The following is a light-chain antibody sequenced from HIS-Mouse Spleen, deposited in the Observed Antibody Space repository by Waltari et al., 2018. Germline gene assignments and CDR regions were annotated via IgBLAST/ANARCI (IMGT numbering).Light chain of an antibody. CDR2: EDS. CDR1: NIGSKS. J-gene: IGLJ1*01. V-gene: IGLV3-21*02. Sequence: SYVLTQPPSVSVAPGQTARFTCGGNNIGSKSVHWYQQKPGQAPVLVVYEDSDRPSGIPERFSGSNSGNTATLTISRVEAGDEADYYCQVWDSSSDRVFGTGTKVTVL. CDR3: QVWDSSSDRV.